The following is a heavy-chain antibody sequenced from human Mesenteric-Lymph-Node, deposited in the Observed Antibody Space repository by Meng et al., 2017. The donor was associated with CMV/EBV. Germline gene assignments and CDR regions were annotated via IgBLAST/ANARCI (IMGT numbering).Heavy chain of an antibody. CDR3: ARDRVDTATSTHIFDY. CDR1: GFTFSNYA. J-gene: IGHJ4*02. Sequence: GGSLRLSCAASGFTFSNYAMHWVRQAPGKGLEWVAVISYDGNNKYYTDSVKGRFTISRDNSKITVDLQINSLRAEDTAVYYCARDRVDTATSTHIFDYWGQGTLVTVSS. CDR2: ISYDGNNK. V-gene: IGHV3-30*04. D-gene: IGHD5-18*01.